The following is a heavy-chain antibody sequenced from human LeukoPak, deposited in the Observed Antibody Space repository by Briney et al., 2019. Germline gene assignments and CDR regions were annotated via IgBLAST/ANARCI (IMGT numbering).Heavy chain of an antibody. J-gene: IGHJ4*02. CDR3: ARSHDSSGYYVLDY. D-gene: IGHD3-22*01. V-gene: IGHV1-46*01. Sequence: ASVKVSCKASGYTFTSYYIHWVRQAPGQGLEWMAMINPSGGITKYAQKFQGRVTMTRDTSTSTVYMELSSLRSEDTAVYYCARSHDSSGYYVLDYWGQGTLVTVSS. CDR2: INPSGGIT. CDR1: GYTFTSYY.